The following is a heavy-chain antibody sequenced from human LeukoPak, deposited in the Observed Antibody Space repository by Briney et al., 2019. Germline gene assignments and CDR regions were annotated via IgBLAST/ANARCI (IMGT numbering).Heavy chain of an antibody. Sequence: SETLSLTCTVPGGSISSYYWSWIRQPPGKGLEWIGYIYYSGSTNYNPSLKSRVTISVDTSKNQFSLKLSSVTAADTAVYYCARQNAYYYDSSGFNFDYWGQGTLVTVSS. CDR2: IYYSGST. CDR3: ARQNAYYYDSSGFNFDY. V-gene: IGHV4-59*08. D-gene: IGHD3-22*01. CDR1: GGSISSYY. J-gene: IGHJ4*02.